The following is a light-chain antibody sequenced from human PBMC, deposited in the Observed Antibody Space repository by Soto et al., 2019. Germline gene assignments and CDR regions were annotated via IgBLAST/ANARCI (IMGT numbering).Light chain of an antibody. J-gene: IGLJ2*01. CDR3: CAYARSTTVV. V-gene: IGLV2-23*01. CDR2: EGS. Sequence: QSALTQPASVSGSPGQSITISCSGTSSDVGYYNLVSWYQQHPGKAPKLIIYEGSKRPSGVSNRFSGSKSGNTASLTISGLQAEDEAHYYCCAYARSTTVVFGGGTKLTVL. CDR1: SSDVGYYNL.